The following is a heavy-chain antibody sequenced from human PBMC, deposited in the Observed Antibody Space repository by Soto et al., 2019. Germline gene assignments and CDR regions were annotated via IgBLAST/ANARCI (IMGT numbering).Heavy chain of an antibody. CDR2: ISAYNGNT. Sequence: QVQLVQSGAEVKKPGASVKVSCKASGYTFTSYGISWVRQAPGQGREWMGWISAYNGNTNYAQKLQGRVTMTTDTSTSTAYMELRSLRSDDTAVYYCARDRSLRFLEWLSDYWGQGTLVTVSS. CDR1: GYTFTSYG. CDR3: ARDRSLRFLEWLSDY. V-gene: IGHV1-18*01. J-gene: IGHJ4*02. D-gene: IGHD3-3*01.